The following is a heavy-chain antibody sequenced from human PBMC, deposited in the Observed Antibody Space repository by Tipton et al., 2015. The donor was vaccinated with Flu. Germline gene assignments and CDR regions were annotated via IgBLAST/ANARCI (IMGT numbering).Heavy chain of an antibody. Sequence: QLVQSGAEVKKPGESLKISCKASGYSFTNYWIAWVRQMPGKGLEWMGIIYLDDSDARYSPSFQGQVTISADKSISTAYLQWSSLKASDTAVYYCARGQWLKWFDLWGRGTLVTVSS. CDR1: GYSFTNYW. V-gene: IGHV5-51*03. D-gene: IGHD6-19*01. CDR3: ARGQWLKWFDL. CDR2: IYLDDSDA. J-gene: IGHJ2*01.